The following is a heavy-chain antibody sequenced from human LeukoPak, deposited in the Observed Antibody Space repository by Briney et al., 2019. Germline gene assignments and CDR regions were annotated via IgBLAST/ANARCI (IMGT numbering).Heavy chain of an antibody. V-gene: IGHV3-53*01. J-gene: IGHJ4*02. Sequence: PGGSLRLSCTASGFTVSSNYMSWVRQAPGKGLEWVSVIYSGGSTYYADSVKGRFTISRDNSKSTLYIQMKSLRTEDTAVFYCAGAKPKNMVRGLIMRRESRYYFDYWGQGTLVTVSS. CDR3: AGAKPKNMVRGLIMRRESRYYFDY. D-gene: IGHD3-10*01. CDR2: IYSGGST. CDR1: GFTVSSNY.